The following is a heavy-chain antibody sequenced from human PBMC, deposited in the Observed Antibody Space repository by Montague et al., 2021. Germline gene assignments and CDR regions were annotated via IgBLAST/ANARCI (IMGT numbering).Heavy chain of an antibody. D-gene: IGHD6-25*01. CDR2: INPGSGST. CDR1: GYRFTDYY. J-gene: IGHJ4*02. V-gene: IGHV1-46*01. Sequence: SGKVSFKASGYRFTDYYLHWVRQAPGQGFEWMGRINPGSGSTRYAQKFQGRITMTRDTSTATVFMELSGLRSGETAVYYCAKEWGFESYDSSGFVDWGQGTLVTAS. CDR3: AKEWGFESYDSSGFVD.